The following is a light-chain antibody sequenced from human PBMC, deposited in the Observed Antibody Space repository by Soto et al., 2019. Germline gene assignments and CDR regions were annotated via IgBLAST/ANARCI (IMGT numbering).Light chain of an antibody. CDR2: EVS. CDR1: SSDVESYNL. V-gene: IGLV2-23*02. J-gene: IGLJ2*01. Sequence: QSALTQPASVSGSPGQSITISCTGTSSDVESYNLVSWYQQHPGKVPKIMIYEVSERPSGVSHRFSGSKSCNTAALTISGLQAEDEADYYCCSYVGDSLVFGGGTKLTVL. CDR3: CSYVGDSLV.